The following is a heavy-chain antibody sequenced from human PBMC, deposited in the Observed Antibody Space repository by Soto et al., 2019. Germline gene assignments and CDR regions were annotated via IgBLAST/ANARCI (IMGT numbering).Heavy chain of an antibody. V-gene: IGHV1-18*01. CDR3: ARDAAVGLFDY. CDR2: ISAYNGNT. J-gene: IGHJ4*02. Sequence: QVQLVHSGAEVKNPGASVKVSCKASGYTVTSYGISWVRQAPGQGLEWMGWISAYNGNTKYAQKPQGRATMTTDTSTSTAYMELRGLRSEEKAVYYCARDAAVGLFDYGGQGTLVTVSS. CDR1: GYTVTSYG. D-gene: IGHD3-3*01.